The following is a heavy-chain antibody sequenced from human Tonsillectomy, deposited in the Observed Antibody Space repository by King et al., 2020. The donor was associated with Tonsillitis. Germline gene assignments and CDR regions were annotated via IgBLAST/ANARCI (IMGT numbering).Heavy chain of an antibody. CDR2: SRNRARSYTT. D-gene: IGHD6-19*01. CDR1: GFIFSDHY. Sequence: VQLVESGGGLVQPGGSLRLSCAVSGFIFSDHYMDWVRQAPGKGLEWVGRSRNRARSYTTEYAASVKGRCSISRDDSNKSLYLQLSSLQTEDTAMYYCVVTIGMAGPRYNMDGWGKGTTVTVSS. CDR3: VVTIGMAGPRYNMDG. J-gene: IGHJ6*03. V-gene: IGHV3-72*01.